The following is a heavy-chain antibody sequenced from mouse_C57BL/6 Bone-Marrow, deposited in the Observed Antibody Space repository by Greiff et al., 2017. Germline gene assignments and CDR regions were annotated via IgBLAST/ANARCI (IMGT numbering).Heavy chain of an antibody. V-gene: IGHV1-42*01. J-gene: IGHJ2*01. CDR3: ARRTGNFDY. Sequence: EVQGVESGPELVKPGASVKISCKASGYSFTGYYMNWVKQSPEKSLEWIGEINPSTGGTTYNQKFKAKATLTVDKSSSTAYMQLKSLTSEDSAVYYCARRTGNFDYWGKGTTLTVSS. CDR2: INPSTGGT. D-gene: IGHD4-1*01. CDR1: GYSFTGYY.